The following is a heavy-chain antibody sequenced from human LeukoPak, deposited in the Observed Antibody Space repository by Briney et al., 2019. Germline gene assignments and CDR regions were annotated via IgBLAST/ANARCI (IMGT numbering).Heavy chain of an antibody. CDR1: GFSFSTYG. D-gene: IGHD2-15*01. CDR2: ISGSDGST. V-gene: IGHV3-23*01. J-gene: IGHJ4*02. CDR3: AKNIGGFDY. Sequence: GGSLRLSCAASGFSFSTYGMTWVRQAPGKGLEWVSGISGSDGSTYYADSVKGRFIISRDNSKNTLYLQMNSLRAEDTAVYYCAKNIGGFDYRGQGTLVTVSS.